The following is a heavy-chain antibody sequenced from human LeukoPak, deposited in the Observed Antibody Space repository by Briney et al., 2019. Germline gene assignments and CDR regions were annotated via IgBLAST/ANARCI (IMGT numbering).Heavy chain of an antibody. Sequence: ASVKVSCKVSGYTLTELSMHWVRQAPGRGLEWMGGFDPEDGETIYAQKFQGRVTMTEDTSTDTAYMELSSLRSEDTAVYYCATRLGYCSSTSCYYYYGMDVWGQGTTVTVSS. J-gene: IGHJ6*02. CDR3: ATRLGYCSSTSCYYYYGMDV. CDR1: GYTLTELS. CDR2: FDPEDGET. V-gene: IGHV1-24*01. D-gene: IGHD2-2*01.